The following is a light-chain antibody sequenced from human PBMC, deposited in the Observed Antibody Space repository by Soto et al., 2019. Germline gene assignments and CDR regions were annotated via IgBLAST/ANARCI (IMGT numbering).Light chain of an antibody. Sequence: EIVLTQSPATLSLSPGERATLSCRSSHTVGSYLAWYQQKPGQAPRLLIYGSSNRATGIPARFSGSGSGTDFSLTISSPETEDFAVYYCQQRTNGPPLFTIAPGTKVDIK. J-gene: IGKJ3*01. CDR1: HTVGSY. CDR3: QQRTNGPPLFT. CDR2: GSS. V-gene: IGKV3-11*01.